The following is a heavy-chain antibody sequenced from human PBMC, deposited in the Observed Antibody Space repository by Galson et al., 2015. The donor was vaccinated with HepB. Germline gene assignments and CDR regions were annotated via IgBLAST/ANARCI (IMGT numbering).Heavy chain of an antibody. J-gene: IGHJ4*02. V-gene: IGHV3-30*04. CDR1: GFTFSSYA. Sequence: SLRLSCAASGFTFSSYAMHWVRQAPGKGLEWVAVISYDGSNKYYADSVKGRFTISRDNSKNTPYLQMNSLRAEDTAVYYCAKWYSSSWPVDYWGQGTLVTVSS. CDR2: ISYDGSNK. D-gene: IGHD6-13*01. CDR3: AKWYSSSWPVDY.